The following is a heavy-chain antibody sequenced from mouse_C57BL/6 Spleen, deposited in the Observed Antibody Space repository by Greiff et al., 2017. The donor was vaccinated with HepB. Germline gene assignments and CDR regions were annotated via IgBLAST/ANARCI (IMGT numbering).Heavy chain of an antibody. CDR1: GYTFTSYW. CDR2: IDPSDSET. J-gene: IGHJ2*01. V-gene: IGHV1-52*01. D-gene: IGHD3-3*01. Sequence: QVQLQQPGAELVRPGSSVKLSCKASGYTFTSYWMHWVKQRPIQGLEWIGNIDPSDSETHYNQKFKDKATLTVDKSSSTAYMPLSSLTSEDSAVYYSARGDLTDLDYWGQGTTLTVSS. CDR3: ARGDLTDLDY.